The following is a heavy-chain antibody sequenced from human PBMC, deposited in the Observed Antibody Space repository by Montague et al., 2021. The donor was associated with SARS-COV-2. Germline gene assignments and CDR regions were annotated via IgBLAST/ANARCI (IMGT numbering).Heavy chain of an antibody. D-gene: IGHD3-9*01. Sequence: SETLSLTCTGSVGSISNYYWTWIRQPPGKGLEWIGYIYDSDTTNNNPSFWSRVSMSSDRSKNQFSLKLTSVTPADTAVYYCARAANILSGFYNHPFEYWGQGILVTVSS. CDR1: VGSISNYY. CDR2: IYDSDTT. CDR3: ARAANILSGFYNHPFEY. J-gene: IGHJ4*02. V-gene: IGHV4-59*01.